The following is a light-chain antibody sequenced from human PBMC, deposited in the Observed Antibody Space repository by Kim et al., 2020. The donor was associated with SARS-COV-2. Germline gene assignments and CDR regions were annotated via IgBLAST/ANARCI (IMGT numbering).Light chain of an antibody. J-gene: IGLJ2*01. CDR2: GKN. Sequence: SSELTQDPAVSVALGQTVRITCQGDSLRSYYASWYQQKPGQAPVLVIYGKNNRPSGIRDRFSGSSSGNTASLTITGAQAEDEADYYCNSRDSSGNHRAFG. CDR1: SLRSYY. CDR3: NSRDSSGNHRA. V-gene: IGLV3-19*01.